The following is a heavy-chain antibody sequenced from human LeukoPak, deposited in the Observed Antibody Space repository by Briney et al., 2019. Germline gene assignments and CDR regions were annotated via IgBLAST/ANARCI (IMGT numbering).Heavy chain of an antibody. CDR1: GYNFSGHY. CDR3: ASPPLRSAMYYAH. CDR2: IKPSNGDT. J-gene: IGHJ4*02. Sequence: ASVKVSCNAAGYNFSGHYMHWVRQAPGQGLEWMGWIKPSNGDTKYAQNFQGRVTTTRDTSISTAYMELSSLRSDDTAVYYCASPPLRSAMYYAHWGQGTLVTVSS. V-gene: IGHV1-2*02. D-gene: IGHD1-26*01.